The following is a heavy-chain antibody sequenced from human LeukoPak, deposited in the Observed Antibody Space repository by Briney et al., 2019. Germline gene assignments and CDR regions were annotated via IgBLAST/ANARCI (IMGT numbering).Heavy chain of an antibody. CDR2: ISAWNGDT. CDR3: ARDPSNSGGYHAQFDS. CDR1: GYTFVNHG. Sequence: ASVKVSCKTSGYTFVNHGISWVRLAPGQGLEWMGWISAWNGDTMYAQNLQGRVTMTTDTSTRTAYMELRSLRSDDTATYYCARDPSNSGGYHAQFDSWGQGTLVTVSS. J-gene: IGHJ4*02. V-gene: IGHV1-18*01. D-gene: IGHD3-22*01.